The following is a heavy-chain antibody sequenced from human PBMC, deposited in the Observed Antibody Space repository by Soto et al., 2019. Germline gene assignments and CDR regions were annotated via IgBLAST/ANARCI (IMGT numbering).Heavy chain of an antibody. CDR3: ARDTFYYDSSGYLPSFDY. Sequence: GGSLRLSCAASGFTFSSYSMNWVRQAPGKGLEWVSYISSSSSTIYYADSVKGRFTISRDNAKNSLYLQMNSLRDEDTAVYYCARDTFYYDSSGYLPSFDYWGQGTLVTVSS. D-gene: IGHD3-22*01. V-gene: IGHV3-48*02. CDR2: ISSSSSTI. CDR1: GFTFSSYS. J-gene: IGHJ4*02.